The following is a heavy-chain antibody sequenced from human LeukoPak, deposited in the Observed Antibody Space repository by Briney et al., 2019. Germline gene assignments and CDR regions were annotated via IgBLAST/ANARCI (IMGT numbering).Heavy chain of an antibody. CDR1: GFTVSSNY. D-gene: IGHD5-18*01. CDR2: INSDGSST. CDR3: ARGGGYSYGCTDY. Sequence: GGSLRLSCAASGFTVSSNYMSWVRQAPGKGLVWVSRINSDGSSTSYADSVKGRFTISRDNAKNTLYLQMNSLRAEDTAVYYCARGGGYSYGCTDYWGQGTLVTVSS. J-gene: IGHJ4*02. V-gene: IGHV3-74*01.